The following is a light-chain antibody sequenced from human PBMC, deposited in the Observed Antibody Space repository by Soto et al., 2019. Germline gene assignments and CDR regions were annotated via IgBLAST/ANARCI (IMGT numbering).Light chain of an antibody. V-gene: IGKV1-27*01. J-gene: IGKJ1*01. CDR2: AAS. CDR3: QKYNSALWT. Sequence: DIQMTQSPSSLSASVGNRVSITCRASQGIRNYLAWYQQKPGKVPKLLIYAASTLQSGVPSRFSGSGSGTDFTLTISSLQPEDVATYYCQKYNSALWTFGQGTKVDIK. CDR1: QGIRNY.